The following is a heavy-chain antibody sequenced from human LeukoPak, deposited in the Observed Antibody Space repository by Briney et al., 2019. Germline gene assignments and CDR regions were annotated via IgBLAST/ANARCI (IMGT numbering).Heavy chain of an antibody. D-gene: IGHD2-2*02. CDR3: ARYCSSTNCYKGGFDP. Sequence: PSETLSLTCTVSGGSISSGGYYWRWIRQHPGKGLEWIGYIYNSGSTYSNPSLKSRVTISVDTSKNQFSLNLSSVTAADTAVYYCARYCSSTNCYKGGFDPWGQGTLVTVSS. V-gene: IGHV4-31*03. CDR1: GGSISSGGYY. J-gene: IGHJ5*02. CDR2: IYNSGST.